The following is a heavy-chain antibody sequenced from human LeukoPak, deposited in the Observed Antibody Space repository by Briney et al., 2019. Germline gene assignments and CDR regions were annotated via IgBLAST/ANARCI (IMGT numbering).Heavy chain of an antibody. Sequence: ASVKVSCKVSGYTLTELSMHWVRQAPGKGLEWMGGFDPEDGETIYAQKFQGRVTMTEDTSTDTACMELSSLRSEDTAVYYCATGKWELAHMDVWGQGTTVTVSS. CDR1: GYTLTELS. V-gene: IGHV1-24*01. J-gene: IGHJ6*02. CDR3: ATGKWELAHMDV. CDR2: FDPEDGET. D-gene: IGHD1-26*01.